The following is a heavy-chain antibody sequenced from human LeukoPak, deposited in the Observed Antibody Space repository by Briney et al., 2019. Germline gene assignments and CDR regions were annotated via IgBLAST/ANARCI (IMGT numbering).Heavy chain of an antibody. V-gene: IGHV5-51*01. Sequence: GESLKISCKGSGYSFANYWIAWVRQMPGTGLECMGIVNPGDSDTRYSPSFQGQVTISADKSISTASLQWSSLKASDTAMYYCARHYSGSYHSSLEYWGQGTLVTVSS. CDR3: ARHYSGSYHSSLEY. CDR1: GYSFANYW. J-gene: IGHJ4*02. D-gene: IGHD1-26*01. CDR2: VNPGDSDT.